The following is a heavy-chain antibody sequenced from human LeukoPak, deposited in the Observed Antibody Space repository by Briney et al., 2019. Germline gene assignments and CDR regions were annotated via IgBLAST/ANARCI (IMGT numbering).Heavy chain of an antibody. V-gene: IGHV3-23*01. CDR3: AKKYGSGSYGYLDY. CDR1: GFTFSDYY. D-gene: IGHD3-10*01. CDR2: ISGNAADT. J-gene: IGHJ4*02. Sequence: GGSLRLSCAASGFTFSDYYMTWIRQAPGKGLEWVSAISGNAADTYYADSVKGRFTISRDNSKNTLYLQMNSLRAEDTAVYYCAKKYGSGSYGYLDYWGQGTLVSVSS.